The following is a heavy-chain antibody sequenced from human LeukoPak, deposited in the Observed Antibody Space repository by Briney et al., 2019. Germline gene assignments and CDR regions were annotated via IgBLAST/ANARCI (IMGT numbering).Heavy chain of an antibody. CDR3: ARDRFRIDGYNWGVDHGY. CDR2: ISAYNGNT. V-gene: IGHV1-18*01. D-gene: IGHD5-24*01. CDR1: GYTFTSYG. Sequence: VASVKVSCKASGYTFTSYGISWVRQAPGQGLEWMGWISAYNGNTNYAQTLPGRVTMTTDTSTSTAYMELRSLRSDDTAVYYCARDRFRIDGYNWGVDHGYWGQGTLVTVSS. J-gene: IGHJ4*02.